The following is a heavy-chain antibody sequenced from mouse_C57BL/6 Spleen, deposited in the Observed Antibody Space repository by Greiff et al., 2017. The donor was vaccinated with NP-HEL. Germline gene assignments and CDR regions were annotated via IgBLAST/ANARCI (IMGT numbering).Heavy chain of an antibody. V-gene: IGHV1-55*01. CDR1: GYTFTSYW. Sequence: VQLQQPGAELVKPGASVKMSCKASGYTFTSYWITWVKQRPGQGLEWIGDIYPGSGSTNYNEKFKSKATLTVDTSSSTAYMQLSSLTSEDSAVYYCARESMCYDYDEFAYWGQGTLVTVSA. CDR2: IYPGSGST. J-gene: IGHJ3*01. D-gene: IGHD2-4*01. CDR3: ARESMCYDYDEFAY.